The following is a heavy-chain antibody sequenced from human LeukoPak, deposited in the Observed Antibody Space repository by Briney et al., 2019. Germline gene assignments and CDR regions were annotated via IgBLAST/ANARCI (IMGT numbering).Heavy chain of an antibody. Sequence: GGSLRLSCAASGFTFSDYYMSWIRQAPGKGLEWVSYISSSGSTIYYADSVKGRFTISRDNAKNSLYLQMNSLRDEDTAVYYCARDLFFFYSSCFFSLGAFDILGPGTIVTVSS. CDR2: ISSSGSTI. J-gene: IGHJ3*02. CDR1: GFTFSDYY. D-gene: IGHD3-22*01. V-gene: IGHV3-11*04. CDR3: ARDLFFFYSSCFFSLGAFDI.